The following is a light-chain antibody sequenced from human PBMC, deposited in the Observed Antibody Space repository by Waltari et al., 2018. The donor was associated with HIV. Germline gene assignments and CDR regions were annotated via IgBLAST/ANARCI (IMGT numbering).Light chain of an antibody. V-gene: IGLV2-23*02. Sequence: SALTQPASVSGSPGQPITISCTGTRSDVGSYNLVSWYQQHPGKAPKLMIYEVSKRPSGVSNRFSGSKSGNTASLTISGLQAEDEADYYCCSYAGSGDVFGTGTKVTVL. J-gene: IGLJ1*01. CDR1: RSDVGSYNL. CDR3: CSYAGSGDV. CDR2: EVS.